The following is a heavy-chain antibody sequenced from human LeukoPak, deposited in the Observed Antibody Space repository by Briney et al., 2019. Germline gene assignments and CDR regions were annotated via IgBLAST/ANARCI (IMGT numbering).Heavy chain of an antibody. CDR2: ISDDGSNK. D-gene: IGHD6-19*01. CDR1: GFTFSSYG. J-gene: IGHJ4*02. V-gene: IGHV3-30*18. CDR3: AKDGSSGWYQKSPFDY. Sequence: PGGSLRLSCAASGFTFSSYGMHWVRQAPGKGLEWVALISDDGSNKYYADSVKGRFTISRDNPKNTLYLQMNSLRAEDTAVYHCAKDGSSGWYQKSPFDYWGQGTLVTVSS.